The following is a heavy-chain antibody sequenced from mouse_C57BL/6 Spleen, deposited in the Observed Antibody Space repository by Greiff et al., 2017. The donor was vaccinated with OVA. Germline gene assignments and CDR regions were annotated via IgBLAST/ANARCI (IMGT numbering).Heavy chain of an antibody. V-gene: IGHV1-82*01. J-gene: IGHJ2*01. CDR2: IYPGDGDT. Sequence: QVQLKESGPELVKPGASVKISCKASGYAFSSSWMNWVKQRPGKGLEWIGRIYPGDGDTNYNGKFKGKATLTADKSSSTAYMQLSSLTSEDSAVYFCVDPFFDYWGQGTTLTVSS. CDR3: VDPFFDY. CDR1: GYAFSSSW.